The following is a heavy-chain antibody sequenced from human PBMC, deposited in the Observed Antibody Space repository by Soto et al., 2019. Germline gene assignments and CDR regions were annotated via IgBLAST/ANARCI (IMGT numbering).Heavy chain of an antibody. Sequence: TETLSLTCAVYGGSFGGYYWSWIRQPPVRGLQWIGEINHSGSTNYNPSLKSRVTISVDTSKNQFSLKLSSVTAADTAVYYCARGARLGYCSSTSCFPLYYYGMDVWGQGTTVT. J-gene: IGHJ6*02. V-gene: IGHV4-34*01. CDR3: ARGARLGYCSSTSCFPLYYYGMDV. CDR2: INHSGST. CDR1: GGSFGGYY. D-gene: IGHD2-2*01.